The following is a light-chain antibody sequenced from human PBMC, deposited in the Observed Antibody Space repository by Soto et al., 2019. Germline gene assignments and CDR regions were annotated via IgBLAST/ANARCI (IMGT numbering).Light chain of an antibody. CDR2: GVS. Sequence: QSALTQPASVSGSPGQSITISCTGTSSDIGGYNYVSWYQQYPGKAPKLMIFGVSDRPSGVSNRFSGSKSGTTASLTISGLQAENGADYYCSSFRTSSTVVVFGGGTKLPVL. CDR1: SSDIGGYNY. CDR3: SSFRTSSTVVV. V-gene: IGLV2-14*01. J-gene: IGLJ2*01.